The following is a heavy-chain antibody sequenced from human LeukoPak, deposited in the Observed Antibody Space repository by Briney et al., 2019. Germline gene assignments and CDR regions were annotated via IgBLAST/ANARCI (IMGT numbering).Heavy chain of an antibody. V-gene: IGHV3-21*01. CDR1: GFTFSSYS. CDR3: AREDRSSGWYPLDY. J-gene: IGHJ4*02. Sequence: NPGGSLRLSCAASGFTFSSYSMNWVRQAPGKGLEWVSSISSSSSYIYYADSVKGRFTISRDNAKNSLYLQMNSLRAEDTAVYYCAREDRSSGWYPLDYWGQGTLVTVSS. CDR2: ISSSSSYI. D-gene: IGHD6-19*01.